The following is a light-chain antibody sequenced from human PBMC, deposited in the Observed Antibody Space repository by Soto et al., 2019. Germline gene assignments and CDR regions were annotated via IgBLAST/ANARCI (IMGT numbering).Light chain of an antibody. J-gene: IGKJ2*01. CDR2: KAS. CDR1: QSISTW. Sequence: DIQMTQSPSTLSASVGDRVTITCRASQSISTWLAWYQQKPGKAPKLLIYKASSLESGVPSRFSGSGSGTEFTLTISSLQPEDFATFYCQQYNICPYTFGQGTKLEIK. V-gene: IGKV1-5*03. CDR3: QQYNICPYT.